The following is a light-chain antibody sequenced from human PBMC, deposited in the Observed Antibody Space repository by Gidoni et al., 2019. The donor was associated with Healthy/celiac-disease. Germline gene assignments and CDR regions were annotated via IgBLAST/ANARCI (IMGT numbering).Light chain of an antibody. J-gene: IGKJ4*01. CDR1: QSVSSN. Sequence: VMTQSPATLSVSPGERATLSCRASQSVSSNLAWYQQKPGQAPRLFIYGASTRATGIPARFSGSGSGTEFTLTISSLQSEDFAVYYCQHYNNWPPELTFGGGTKVEI. CDR2: GAS. V-gene: IGKV3-15*01. CDR3: QHYNNWPPELT.